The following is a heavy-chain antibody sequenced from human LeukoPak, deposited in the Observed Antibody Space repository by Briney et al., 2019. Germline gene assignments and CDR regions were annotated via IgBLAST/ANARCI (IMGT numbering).Heavy chain of an antibody. CDR3: GSPEGGYIDY. V-gene: IGHV3-74*01. CDR1: GLTFSRHW. D-gene: IGHD2-15*01. J-gene: IGHJ4*02. Sequence: GGSLRLSCTASGLTFSRHWMHWVRQAPGKGLVWISRIKTDGSATLYADFVEGRFTISRDNAKNTLYLQMSSLRAEDTAVYYCGSPEGGYIDYWGRGTLVTVSS. CDR2: IKTDGSAT.